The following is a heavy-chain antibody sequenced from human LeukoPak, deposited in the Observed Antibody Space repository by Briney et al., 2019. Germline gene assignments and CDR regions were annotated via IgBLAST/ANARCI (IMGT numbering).Heavy chain of an antibody. CDR2: ISYIGTT. J-gene: IGHJ3*02. V-gene: IGHV4-59*11. CDR1: TDSISSHY. CDR3: ARDLITVTKGFDI. D-gene: IGHD4-17*01. Sequence: SETLSLTCAVSTDSISSHYWSWIRQPPGKGLEWIGYISYIGTTNYNPSLKSRVTISIDTSKNQFSLKLRSVTAADTAVYYCARDLITVTKGFDIWGQGTMVSVSS.